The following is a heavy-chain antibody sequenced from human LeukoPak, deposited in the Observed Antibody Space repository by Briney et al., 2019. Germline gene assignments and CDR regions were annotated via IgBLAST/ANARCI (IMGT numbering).Heavy chain of an antibody. Sequence: ASVKVSCKASGGTFSSYAISWVRQAPGQGLEWMGGIIPIFGTANYAQKFQGRVTITADESTSTAYMELSSLRSEDTAVYYCATDYGYSYGEEFDYWGQGTLVTVSS. CDR1: GGTFSSYA. D-gene: IGHD5-18*01. J-gene: IGHJ4*02. V-gene: IGHV1-69*13. CDR2: IIPIFGTA. CDR3: ATDYGYSYGEEFDY.